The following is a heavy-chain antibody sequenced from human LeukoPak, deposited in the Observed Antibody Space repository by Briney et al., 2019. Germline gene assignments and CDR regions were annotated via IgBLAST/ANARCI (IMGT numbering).Heavy chain of an antibody. CDR3: ARGLGSSGYYRAPTPFDY. CDR2: MNANSGNT. CDR1: GYTFTSYD. D-gene: IGHD3-22*01. J-gene: IGHJ4*02. V-gene: IGHV1-8*01. Sequence: ASVKVSCKASGYTFTSYDINWVRQATGQGLGWMGWMNANSGNTGYAQKFQGRVTIIRNTSISTAYMELSSLRSDDTAVYYCARGLGSSGYYRAPTPFDYWGQGALVTVSS.